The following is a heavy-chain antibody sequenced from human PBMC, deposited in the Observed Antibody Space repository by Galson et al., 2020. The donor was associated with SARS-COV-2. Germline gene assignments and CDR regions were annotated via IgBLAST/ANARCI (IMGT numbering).Heavy chain of an antibody. D-gene: IGHD6-19*01. J-gene: IGHJ5*02. V-gene: IGHV4-39*07. Sequence: GSVLNSGTTHYSPSLQSRVTISVDTSKNQFSLNLNSVTAADTAMYYCARDATSSGWYNWFDPWGQGTLVTVSS. CDR3: ARDATSSGWYNWFDP. CDR2: VLNSGTT.